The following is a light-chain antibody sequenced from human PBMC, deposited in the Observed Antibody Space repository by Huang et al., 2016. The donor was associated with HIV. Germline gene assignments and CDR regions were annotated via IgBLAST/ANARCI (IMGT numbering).Light chain of an antibody. J-gene: IGKJ5*01. Sequence: EILLTQSPATLSVSPGERASLSCRASQSVNSNLAWYQQKPGQAPRLLIYDANTRATGSPGRFSGSGYGTDFTLIISSLQSEDFAVYYCQQYNDWPPITFGQGTRLDI. CDR1: QSVNSN. V-gene: IGKV3D-15*01. CDR3: QQYNDWPPIT. CDR2: DAN.